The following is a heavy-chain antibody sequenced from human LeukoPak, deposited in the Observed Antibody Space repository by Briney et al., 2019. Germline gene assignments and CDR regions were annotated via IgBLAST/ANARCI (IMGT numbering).Heavy chain of an antibody. V-gene: IGHV3-23*01. D-gene: IGHD6-6*01. J-gene: IGHJ4*02. CDR1: GFTFSNSA. CDR3: AKERPNIAARPVDC. Sequence: PGGSLRLSCAASGFTFSNSAMTWVRQAPGKGLEWVSLISGTGGSTYYADSVKGRFSISRDNSKNTLYLQMNSPRAEDTAVYYCAKERPNIAARPVDCWGQGTLVTVSS. CDR2: ISGTGGST.